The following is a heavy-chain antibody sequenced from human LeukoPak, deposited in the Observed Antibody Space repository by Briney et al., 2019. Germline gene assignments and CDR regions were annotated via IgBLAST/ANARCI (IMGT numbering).Heavy chain of an antibody. Sequence: GGSLRLSSAASGFTFSSYSMNWVRQAPGKGLEWVSFISSSSSYIYYADSVKGRFTISRDNAKNSLYLQMNSLRAEDTAVYYCARDQAVTSCFDYWGQGTLVTVSS. CDR3: ARDQAVTSCFDY. J-gene: IGHJ4*02. CDR2: ISSSSSYI. D-gene: IGHD4-17*01. V-gene: IGHV3-21*01. CDR1: GFTFSSYS.